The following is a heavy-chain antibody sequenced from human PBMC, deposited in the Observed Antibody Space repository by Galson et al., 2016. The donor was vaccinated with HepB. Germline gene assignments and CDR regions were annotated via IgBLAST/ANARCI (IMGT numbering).Heavy chain of an antibody. CDR2: IFPSGST. Sequence: SETLSLTCAVSGASITSSHWWSWVRRPPGKGLEWIGEIFPSGSTNYIPALRSRVSISLDKSENQFSLKLNSVTAADTAVYYCAREFPKNYYGMDVWGQGTTVTVSS. CDR3: AREFPKNYYGMDV. CDR1: GASITSSHW. J-gene: IGHJ6*02. V-gene: IGHV4-4*02.